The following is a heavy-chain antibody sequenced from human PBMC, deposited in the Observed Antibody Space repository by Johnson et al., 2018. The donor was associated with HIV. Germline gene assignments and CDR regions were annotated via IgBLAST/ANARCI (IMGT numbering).Heavy chain of an antibody. V-gene: IGHV3-30*04. CDR3: GKDDLGWELSHDDAFDI. CDR1: GFTFSSYA. J-gene: IGHJ3*02. D-gene: IGHD1-26*01. Sequence: QVQLVESGGGLVQPGRSLRLSCAASGFTFSSYAMHWVRQAPGKGLEWVAVISYDGSNKYYADSVKGRFTISRDNSKNTLYLQMNSLRAEDTAVYYCGKDDLGWELSHDDAFDIWGQGTMVIVSS. CDR2: ISYDGSNK.